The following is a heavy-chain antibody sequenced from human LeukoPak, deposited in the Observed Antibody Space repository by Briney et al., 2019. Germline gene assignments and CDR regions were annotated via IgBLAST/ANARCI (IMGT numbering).Heavy chain of an antibody. D-gene: IGHD2-2*01. CDR2: ISWNSGNI. Sequence: GGSLRLSCAASGFTFSSYAMSWVRQARGKGLEWVSGISWNSGNIGYADSVKGRFTISRDNAKNSLFLQMNSLRAEDTALYYCAKDYCSSTTCYYNSWGQGTLVTVSS. CDR3: AKDYCSSTTCYYNS. J-gene: IGHJ4*02. CDR1: GFTFSSYA. V-gene: IGHV3-9*01.